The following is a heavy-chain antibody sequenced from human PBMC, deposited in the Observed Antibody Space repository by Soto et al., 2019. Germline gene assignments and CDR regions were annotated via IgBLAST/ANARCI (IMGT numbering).Heavy chain of an antibody. D-gene: IGHD3-3*01. Sequence: GGSLRLSCAASGFTFSSYAMHWVRQAPGKGLEWVAVISYDGSNKYYADSVKGRFTISRDNSKNTLYLQMNSLRAEDTAVYYCARDPAVRFLEWHPQGSDYYYYGMDVWGQGTTVTVSS. J-gene: IGHJ6*02. CDR3: ARDPAVRFLEWHPQGSDYYYYGMDV. V-gene: IGHV3-30-3*01. CDR1: GFTFSSYA. CDR2: ISYDGSNK.